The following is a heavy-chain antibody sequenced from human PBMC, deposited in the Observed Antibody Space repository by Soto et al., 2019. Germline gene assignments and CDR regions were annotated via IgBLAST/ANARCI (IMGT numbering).Heavy chain of an antibody. J-gene: IGHJ4*02. Sequence: EVQLVQSGAEVKKLGESVKISCKGSGYSFTGYWIGWVRQIPGKGLEWMGIIYPGDSDTRDSPTFQGQVTISADKSISTAYLQWSSLRASHTAMYYSASTYKRGWAYWGQGTLVTVS. CDR1: GYSFTGYW. D-gene: IGHD1-20*01. CDR3: ASTYKRGWAY. CDR2: IYPGDSDT. V-gene: IGHV5-51*01.